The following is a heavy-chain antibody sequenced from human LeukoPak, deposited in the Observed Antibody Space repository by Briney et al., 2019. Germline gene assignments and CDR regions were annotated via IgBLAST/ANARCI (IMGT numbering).Heavy chain of an antibody. CDR3: AKMFIPATAPTYYFDY. J-gene: IGHJ4*02. D-gene: IGHD2-2*01. V-gene: IGHV3-30*02. Sequence: GGSLRLSCAASGFTFSNYGMHWVRQAPGKGLEWVAFIRNDGSNKYYADSVKGRFTISRDNSKNTLYLQMNSLRAEDTAVYYCAKMFIPATAPTYYFDYWGQGILVTVSS. CDR2: IRNDGSNK. CDR1: GFTFSNYG.